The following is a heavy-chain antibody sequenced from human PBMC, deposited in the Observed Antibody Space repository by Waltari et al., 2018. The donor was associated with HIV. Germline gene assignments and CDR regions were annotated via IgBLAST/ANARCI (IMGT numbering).Heavy chain of an antibody. Sequence: VQLVQSGAEVKRPGASVRVSCTSSGYTFSPYAINWVRQAPGQGLEWMGWINNDDGQTNFAEKFQGRVTMTTDTSKSTAYMELRSLRSDDTAVYFCARGVALVRGVKIRGHMDVWGQGTTVTVSS. CDR3: ARGVALVRGVKIRGHMDV. CDR1: GYTFSPYA. CDR2: INNDDGQT. D-gene: IGHD3-10*01. V-gene: IGHV1-18*01. J-gene: IGHJ6*02.